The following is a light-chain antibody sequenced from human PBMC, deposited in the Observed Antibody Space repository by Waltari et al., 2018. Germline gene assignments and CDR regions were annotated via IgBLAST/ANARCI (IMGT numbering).Light chain of an antibody. CDR1: QSVTSIS. CDR2: GTS. Sequence: EIVLTQSPATLSLSPGERATLSCRASQSVTSISLTWYQQKLGQAPRLLIYGTSSRATGIPDRFIGSGSGTDFTLTISRLEPEDFAIYKFQQYDGEGVTFGGGTKVEI. J-gene: IGKJ4*01. V-gene: IGKV3-20*01. CDR3: QQYDGEGVT.